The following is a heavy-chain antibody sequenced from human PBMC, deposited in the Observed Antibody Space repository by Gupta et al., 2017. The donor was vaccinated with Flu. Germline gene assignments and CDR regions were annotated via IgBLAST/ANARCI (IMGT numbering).Heavy chain of an antibody. Sequence: EVQLVESGGGLVKPGGSLRLSCAASGFTFSNAWMSWVRQAPGKGLEWVGRIKSKTDGGTTDYAAPVKGRFTISRDDSKNTLYLQMNSLKTEDTAVYYCTTEAVENGEWRKTDAFDIWGQGTMVTVSS. J-gene: IGHJ3*02. D-gene: IGHD4-17*01. CDR1: GFTFSNAW. CDR2: IKSKTDGGTT. V-gene: IGHV3-15*01. CDR3: TTEAVENGEWRKTDAFDI.